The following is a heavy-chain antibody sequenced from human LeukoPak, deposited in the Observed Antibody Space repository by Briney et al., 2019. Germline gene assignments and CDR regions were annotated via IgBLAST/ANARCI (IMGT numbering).Heavy chain of an antibody. CDR2: IKQDGRDT. J-gene: IGHJ4*02. V-gene: IGHV3-7*03. CDR1: GLTLNSHW. Sequence: GGSLRLSCAASGLTLNSHWMSWVRQAPGKGLEWVANIKQDGRDTYYVDSVKGRFTISRGNAKNSLNLQMNSLRAEDTAMYYCATSAGYWGQGTLVTVSS. CDR3: ATSAGY.